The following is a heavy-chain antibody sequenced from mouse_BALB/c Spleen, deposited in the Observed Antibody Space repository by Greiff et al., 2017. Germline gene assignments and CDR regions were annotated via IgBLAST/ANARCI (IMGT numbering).Heavy chain of an antibody. CDR2: IWSGGST. CDR1: GFSLTSYG. V-gene: IGHV2-2*02. Sequence: QVQLQQSGPGLVQPSQSLSITCTVSGFSLTSYGVHWVRQSPGKGLEWLGVIWSGGSTDYNAAFISRLSISKDNSKSQVFFKMNSLQANDTAIYYCARNGEGYYGSLHYYAMDYWGQGTSVTVSS. CDR3: ARNGEGYYGSLHYYAMDY. J-gene: IGHJ4*01. D-gene: IGHD1-1*01.